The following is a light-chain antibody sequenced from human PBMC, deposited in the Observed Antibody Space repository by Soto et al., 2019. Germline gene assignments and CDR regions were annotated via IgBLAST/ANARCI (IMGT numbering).Light chain of an antibody. V-gene: IGKV3-20*01. J-gene: IGKJ1*01. Sequence: EIVLPQSPGPLSLSPGERATLYCRASRGVTRALAWFQQKAGQAPSLLIYGASTRATGIPDRFSGTGSETDFTLLISGVEPEDFAVDYGLQYGTSPYTVGQRTNVDIK. CDR2: GAS. CDR1: RGVTRA. CDR3: LQYGTSPYT.